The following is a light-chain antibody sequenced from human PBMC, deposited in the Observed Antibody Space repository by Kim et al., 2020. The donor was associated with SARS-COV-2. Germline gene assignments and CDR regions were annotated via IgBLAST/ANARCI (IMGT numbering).Light chain of an antibody. Sequence: VSTGERATLSCRASQSVGINLAWYRQRPGQPPRLLISGASTRATGIPARFSGSGSGTEFTLTISSLQSEDFAVYYCQQYNNWLWAFGQGTKVDIK. CDR3: QQYNNWLWA. J-gene: IGKJ1*01. CDR2: GAS. CDR1: QSVGIN. V-gene: IGKV3-15*01.